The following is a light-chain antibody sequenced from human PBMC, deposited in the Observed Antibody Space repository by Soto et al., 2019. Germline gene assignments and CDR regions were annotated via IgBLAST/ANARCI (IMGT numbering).Light chain of an antibody. CDR1: QTIRSW. J-gene: IGKJ1*01. CDR3: QHYNSYSEA. CDR2: KAS. V-gene: IGKV1-5*03. Sequence: DLQMTQSPSTLSGSVGDRVTITCRASQTIRSWLAWYQQKPGKAPKLLIYKASTLKSGVPSRFSGSGSGTEFTLTISSLQPDDFATYYCQHYNSYSEAFGQGTKVDIK.